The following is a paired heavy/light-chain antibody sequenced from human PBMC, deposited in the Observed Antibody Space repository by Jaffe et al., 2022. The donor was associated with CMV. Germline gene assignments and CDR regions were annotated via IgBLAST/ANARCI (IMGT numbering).Heavy chain of an antibody. CDR2: IYYSGSA. CDR3: GRHPLLNARDSLIPHTPFDP. J-gene: IGHJ5*02. V-gene: IGHV4-39*01. CDR1: GGSISTSTSY. Sequence: QLQLQESGPGLVKSSETLSLTCTVSGGSISTSTSYWGWVRQPPGMGLEWIGTIYYSGSAFYNPSLNSRVTISVDTSKNHFSLKLTSVTAADTAIYYCGRHPLLNARDSLIPHTPFDPWGQGSLVTVSS. D-gene: IGHD3-22*01.
Light chain of an antibody. CDR1: QGINNY. CDR3: QQYNSYPLT. J-gene: IGKJ1*01. Sequence: DIQMTQSPSSLSASVGDRVTITCRASQGINNYLAWYQQKPGRAPKSLIYAASSLQSGVPSRFSGSGSGTDFTLTISSLQSEDFATYYCQQYNSYPLTFGQGTNVDIK. V-gene: IGKV1-16*01. CDR2: AAS.